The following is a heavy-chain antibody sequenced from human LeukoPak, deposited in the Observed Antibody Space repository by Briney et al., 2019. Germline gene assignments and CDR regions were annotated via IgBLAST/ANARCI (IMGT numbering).Heavy chain of an antibody. D-gene: IGHD3-3*01. J-gene: IGHJ6*03. V-gene: IGHV3-23*01. Sequence: GGSLRLSCAASGFTFSSYAMNWVRQAPGKGLEWVSAISGSGSTTYYADSVKGRFTISRDNSKNTLYLQMNSLRAEDTAVYYCAKAPRFGDHATEYYYYYMDVWGKGTTVTVSS. CDR1: GFTFSSYA. CDR2: ISGSGSTT. CDR3: AKAPRFGDHATEYYYYYMDV.